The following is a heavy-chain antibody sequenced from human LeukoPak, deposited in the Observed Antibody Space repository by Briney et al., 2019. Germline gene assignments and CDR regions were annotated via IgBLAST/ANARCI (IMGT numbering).Heavy chain of an antibody. Sequence: GGSLRLSCAASGFTFSTYAMSWVRQAPGKGLEWVSAISGSSGSTSYADSVKGRFTISRDNSKNTLYLQMNSLRAEDTAVYYCAKVRNGEIAAAVIDYWGQGTLVTVSS. CDR3: AKVRNGEIAAAVIDY. D-gene: IGHD6-13*01. CDR2: ISGSSGST. V-gene: IGHV3-23*01. J-gene: IGHJ4*02. CDR1: GFTFSTYA.